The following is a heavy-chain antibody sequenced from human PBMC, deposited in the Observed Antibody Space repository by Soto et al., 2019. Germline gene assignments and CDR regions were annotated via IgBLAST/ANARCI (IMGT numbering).Heavy chain of an antibody. CDR3: ARGSTYRFYYYYMDV. D-gene: IGHD3-16*02. CDR2: ISWNGGDT. Sequence: PGGSLRLSCAASGFTFVDYGMSWVRQVPGKGLEWVSGISWNGGDTDYADSVKGRFTISRDNAKNSLYLQMNSLRAEDTALYYCARGSTYRFYYYYMDVWGKGTTVTVSS. CDR1: GFTFVDYG. V-gene: IGHV3-20*04. J-gene: IGHJ6*03.